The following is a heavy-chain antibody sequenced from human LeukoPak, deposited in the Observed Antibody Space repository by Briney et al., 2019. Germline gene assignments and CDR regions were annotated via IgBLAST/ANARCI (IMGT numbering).Heavy chain of an antibody. CDR2: ISYDGDTE. Sequence: GGSLRLSCAASGFTFSNYAMHWVRQAPGKGLEWVAAISYDGDTEFYADSVKGRFTISRDSSKNTLYVQMNSLRVEDTAVYYCARGGAASFDPWGQGTLVTVSS. V-gene: IGHV3-30*01. CDR1: GFTFSNYA. CDR3: ARGGAASFDP. D-gene: IGHD4/OR15-4a*01. J-gene: IGHJ5*02.